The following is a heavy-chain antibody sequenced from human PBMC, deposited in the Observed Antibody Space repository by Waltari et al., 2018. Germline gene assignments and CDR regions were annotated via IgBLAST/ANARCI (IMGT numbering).Heavy chain of an antibody. CDR3: ARGGLEVAGAGAYYYYYYMDV. CDR2: IYSGGRT. D-gene: IGHD6-19*01. J-gene: IGHJ6*03. V-gene: IGHV3-53*01. CDR1: GFSISSNY. Sequence: EVQLVESGGALIRPGGSLRLSCAASGFSISSNYISWVRQAPGRGLEWVSVIYSGGRTQYMDSVEGRFTISRDDSKNTMYLQMHSLRDEDTAVYYCARGGLEVAGAGAYYYYYYMDVWGKGTTVTVAS.